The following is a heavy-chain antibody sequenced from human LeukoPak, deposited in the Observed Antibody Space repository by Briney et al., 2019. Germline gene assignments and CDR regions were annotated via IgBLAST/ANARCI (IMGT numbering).Heavy chain of an antibody. D-gene: IGHD3-10*01. V-gene: IGHV4-61*02. J-gene: IGHJ6*03. CDR2: IYTSGST. Sequence: SETLSLTCTVSGGSISSGSYYWSWIQQPAGKGLEWIGRIYTSGSTNYNPSLKSRVTISVDTSKNQFSLKLSSVTAADTAVYYCARQEGPLTYYYGSAQWDYYYMDVWGKGTTVTVSS. CDR3: ARQEGPLTYYYGSAQWDYYYMDV. CDR1: GGSISSGSYY.